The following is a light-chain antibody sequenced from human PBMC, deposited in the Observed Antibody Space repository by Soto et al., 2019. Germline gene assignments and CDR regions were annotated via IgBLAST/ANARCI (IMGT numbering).Light chain of an antibody. CDR3: QQYGSSPRT. J-gene: IGKJ1*01. CDR2: GAS. V-gene: IGKV3-20*01. Sequence: EIVLTQSPGTLSLSPLETAALSFMASQSVSSSYLAWYQQKPGQAPRLLIYGASSRATGIPDRFSGSGSGTDFPLTISRLEPEDFAVYYCQQYGSSPRTFGQGTKVDIK. CDR1: QSVSSSY.